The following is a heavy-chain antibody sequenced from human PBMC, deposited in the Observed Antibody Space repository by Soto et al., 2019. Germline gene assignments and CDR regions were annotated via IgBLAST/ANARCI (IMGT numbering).Heavy chain of an antibody. Sequence: QVQLVESGGGVVQPGRSLRLSCAASGFTFSSYAMHWVRQAPGKGLEWVAVISYDGSNKYYADSVKGRFTISRDNSKNTLYLQMNSLRAEDTAVYYCARDRSVVATKPYYYYYYGMDVWGQGTTVTVSS. CDR2: ISYDGSNK. CDR1: GFTFSSYA. V-gene: IGHV3-30-3*01. J-gene: IGHJ6*02. D-gene: IGHD2-21*02. CDR3: ARDRSVVATKPYYYYYYGMDV.